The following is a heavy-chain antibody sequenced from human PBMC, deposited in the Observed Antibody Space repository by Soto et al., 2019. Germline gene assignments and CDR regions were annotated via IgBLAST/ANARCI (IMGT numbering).Heavy chain of an antibody. CDR3: ARSNAASSNYDLHS. J-gene: IGHJ4*02. CDR2: IDWADDK. Sequence: LVNTTQTTTLPCTFSGFSISPSGMCLSWIRQPPVKALEWLALIDWADDKYYSTSLKTRLTISKYTSKTQVVLTMINVHPVDTAAYYSARSNAASSNYDLHSWGQGPLV. V-gene: IGHV2-70*13. CDR1: GFSISPSGMC. D-gene: IGHD1-26*01.